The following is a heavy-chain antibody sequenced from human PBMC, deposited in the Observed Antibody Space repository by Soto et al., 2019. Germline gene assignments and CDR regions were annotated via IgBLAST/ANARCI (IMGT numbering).Heavy chain of an antibody. CDR1: EFTFSSYA. Sequence: QLVESGGRGVQPGRSLRLSCEASEFTFSSYAIHWVRQAPGRGLEWVALISFDGRKEFYADSVKGRFIISRDNSRSMVYLQMDGLRPDDTAIYYCARPIPRWSYHYGMDVWGQGTTVTVSS. D-gene: IGHD2-15*01. CDR2: ISFDGRKE. V-gene: IGHV3-30*03. J-gene: IGHJ6*02. CDR3: ARPIPRWSYHYGMDV.